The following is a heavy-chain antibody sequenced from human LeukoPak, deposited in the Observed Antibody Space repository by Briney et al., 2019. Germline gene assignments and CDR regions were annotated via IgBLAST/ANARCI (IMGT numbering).Heavy chain of an antibody. J-gene: IGHJ5*01. CDR3: ARDKSSTNWLDS. CDR1: GYTFTSYY. D-gene: IGHD3-10*01. V-gene: IGHV1-46*01. CDR2: INPSGGST. Sequence: GASVKVSCKASGYTFTSYYMHWVRQAPGQGLEWMGIINPSGGSTSYAQKFQGRVTMTRDTSASTVYLDLSSLRSEDTAIYYCARDKSSTNWLDSWGQGTLVTVSS.